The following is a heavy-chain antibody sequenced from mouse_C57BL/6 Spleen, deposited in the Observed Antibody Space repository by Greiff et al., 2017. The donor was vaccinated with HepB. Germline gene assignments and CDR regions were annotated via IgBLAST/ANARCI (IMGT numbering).Heavy chain of an antibody. Sequence: EVKLMESGGGLVKPGGSLKLSCAASGFTFSSYTMSWVRQTPEKRLEWVATISGGGGNTYYPDSVKGRFTISRDNAKNTLYLQMSSLRSEDTALYDCARQGYDYDWFAYWGQGTLVTVSA. D-gene: IGHD2-4*01. CDR3: ARQGYDYDWFAY. CDR1: GFTFSSYT. CDR2: ISGGGGNT. V-gene: IGHV5-9*01. J-gene: IGHJ3*01.